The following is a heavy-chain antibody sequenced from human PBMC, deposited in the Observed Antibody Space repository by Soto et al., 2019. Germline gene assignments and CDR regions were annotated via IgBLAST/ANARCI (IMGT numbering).Heavy chain of an antibody. CDR2: INPATGAA. V-gene: IGHV1-2*02. CDR3: AGGGGVGVAGSAAFDM. CDR1: GYPVTAYY. J-gene: IGHJ3*02. D-gene: IGHD3-3*01. Sequence: QLHLVQSGAVVKKPGASVTVSCSASGYPVTAYYMHWVRQAPGRGLEWMGGINPATGAAKYTQTFPGRVTMTRDTSTRSVFMELSGLTSGETAVFFFAGGGGVGVAGSAAFDMWGQGTLVTVSS.